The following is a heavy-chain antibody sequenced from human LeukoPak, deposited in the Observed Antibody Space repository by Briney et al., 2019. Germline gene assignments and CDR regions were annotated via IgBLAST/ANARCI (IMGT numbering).Heavy chain of an antibody. CDR3: SKENGAFSPFGY. CDR2: VPLSGLT. D-gene: IGHD2-8*01. J-gene: IGHJ4*02. Sequence: PSGTLSLTPGVSGGSITSTNWWSWVRQPPGQGLEWIGEVPLSGLTNYNPSLSSRVIMALDTSKNHISLHLTSVTAADTAVYYCSKENGAFSPFGYWGQGYLVTVLS. V-gene: IGHV4-4*02. CDR1: GGSITSTNW.